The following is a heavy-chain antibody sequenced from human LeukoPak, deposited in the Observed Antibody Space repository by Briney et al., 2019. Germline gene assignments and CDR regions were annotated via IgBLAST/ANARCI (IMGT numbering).Heavy chain of an antibody. V-gene: IGHV4-59*01. D-gene: IGHD6-19*01. CDR1: GGSISNYY. Sequence: SETLSLTCTVSGGSISNYYWSWIRHPPGQGLDWIGYIYYSGSTNYNPSLKSRVTISVATSKNQFSLKLSSVTAADTAVYSCARIGPQWPAYYFDYWGQGTLVTVSS. CDR2: IYYSGST. CDR3: ARIGPQWPAYYFDY. J-gene: IGHJ4*02.